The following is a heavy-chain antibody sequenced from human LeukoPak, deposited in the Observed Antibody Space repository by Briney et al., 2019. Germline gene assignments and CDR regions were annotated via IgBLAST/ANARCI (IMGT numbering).Heavy chain of an antibody. Sequence: SETLSLTCTVSGGSISGSSYYWGWIRQSPGKGLEWIGTVYYGRTTYYNPSLDGRVTISLDTSANHFSLQLNSVTAADTAVYYCVRHDGRGGATMGAFDSWGQGSLVTVSS. CDR3: VRHDGRGGATMGAFDS. CDR2: VYYGRTT. J-gene: IGHJ5*01. V-gene: IGHV4-39*01. D-gene: IGHD5-12*01. CDR1: GGSISGSSYY.